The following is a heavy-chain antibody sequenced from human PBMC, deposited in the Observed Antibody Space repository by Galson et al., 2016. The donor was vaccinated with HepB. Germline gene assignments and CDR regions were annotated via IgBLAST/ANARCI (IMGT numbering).Heavy chain of an antibody. CDR3: ARRRYCSITSCPRDNWFDP. CDR1: GGTFNSHA. V-gene: IGHV1-69*06. CDR2: IIPIFDTV. J-gene: IGHJ5*02. D-gene: IGHD2-2*01. Sequence: SVKVSCKASGGTFNSHAISWVRQAPGQGLEWMGGIIPIFDTVNYAQKFQGRVTITADKSKSTAYMELSSLRSDDTAVYYCARRRYCSITSCPRDNWFDPWGQGTLVTVSS.